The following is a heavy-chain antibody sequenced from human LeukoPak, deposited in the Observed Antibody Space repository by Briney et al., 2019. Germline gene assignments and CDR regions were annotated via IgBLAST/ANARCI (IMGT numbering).Heavy chain of an antibody. J-gene: IGHJ6*02. CDR3: ARGKLGELPRYYYYYYGMDV. CDR1: GFTFSSYW. Sequence: PGGSLRLSCAASGFTFSSYWMSWVRQAPGKGLVWEANIKQDGSEKYYVDSVKGRFTISRDNAKNSLYLQMNSLRAEDTAVYYCARGKLGELPRYYYYYYGMDVWGQGTTVTVSS. V-gene: IGHV3-7*04. CDR2: IKQDGSEK. D-gene: IGHD1-7*01.